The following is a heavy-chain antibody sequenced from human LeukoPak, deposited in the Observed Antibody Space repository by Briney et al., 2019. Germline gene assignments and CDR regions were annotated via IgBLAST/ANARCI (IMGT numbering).Heavy chain of an antibody. J-gene: IGHJ3*02. CDR3: ARTLVGTSVVAFDM. CDR2: IYASGTT. CDR1: GGSMSSCC. D-gene: IGHD6-19*01. Sequence: SETLSLTCTVSGGSMSSCCWSWIRQPAGKELEWIGRIYASGTTNYNPSLKSGVTMSVDTSKNQFSLKLSSVTAADTAMYYCARTLVGTSVVAFDMRGQGTMVTVSS. V-gene: IGHV4-4*07.